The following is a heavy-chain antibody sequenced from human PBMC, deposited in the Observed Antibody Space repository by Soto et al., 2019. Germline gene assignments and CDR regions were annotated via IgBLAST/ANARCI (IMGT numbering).Heavy chain of an antibody. J-gene: IGHJ3*02. D-gene: IGHD2-2*01. V-gene: IGHV5-51*01. CDR2: IYPGDSDT. CDR1: GYSFTSYW. Sequence: GESLKISCKGSGYSFTSYWIGWVRQMPGKGLEWMGIIYPGDSDTRYSPSFQGQVTISADKSISTAYLQWSSLKASDTAMYYCARRDCSSTSCWNAFDIWGQGTMVTVSS. CDR3: ARRDCSSTSCWNAFDI.